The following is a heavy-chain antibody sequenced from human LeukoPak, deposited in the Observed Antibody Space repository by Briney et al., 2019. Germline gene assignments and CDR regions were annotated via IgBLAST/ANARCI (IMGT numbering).Heavy chain of an antibody. CDR2: IYYSGST. V-gene: IGHV4-39*01. CDR1: GGSISSSSYY. CDR3: AGHQYCSGGSCYANYYYYGMDV. J-gene: IGHJ6*02. Sequence: PSETLSLTCTVSGGSISSSSYYWGWIRQPPGKGLEWIGSIYYSGSTYYNPSLKSRVTISVDTSKNQFSLKLSSVTAADTAVFYCAGHQYCSGGSCYANYYYYGMDVWGQGTTVTVSS. D-gene: IGHD2-15*01.